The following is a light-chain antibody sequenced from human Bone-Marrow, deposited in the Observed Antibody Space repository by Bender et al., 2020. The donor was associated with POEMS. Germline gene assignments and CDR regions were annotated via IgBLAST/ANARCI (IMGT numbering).Light chain of an antibody. CDR1: SSDVGGYNS. Sequence: QSALTQPPSASGSPGQSVTISCSGTSSDVGGYNSVSWYQQYPGQAPKLIIYEVTKRPSGVPDRFSGSKSGNTASLTVSGLRAEDEADYYCSSYTGSSTQVFGGGTKVTVL. CDR2: EVT. J-gene: IGLJ3*02. CDR3: SSYTGSSTQV. V-gene: IGLV2-8*01.